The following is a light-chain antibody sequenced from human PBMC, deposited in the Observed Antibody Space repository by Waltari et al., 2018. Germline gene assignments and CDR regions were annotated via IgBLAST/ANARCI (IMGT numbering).Light chain of an antibody. Sequence: QSALTQPASVSGSPGQSITISCTGTRSDVGGYNHVSWYQQHPGKAPKLMLYDVSKRPSGVSNRFSGSKSGNTASLTISGLQTEDEADYYCSAYTTSSTVLFGGGTKLTVL. CDR1: RSDVGGYNH. CDR2: DVS. V-gene: IGLV2-14*01. J-gene: IGLJ2*01. CDR3: SAYTTSSTVL.